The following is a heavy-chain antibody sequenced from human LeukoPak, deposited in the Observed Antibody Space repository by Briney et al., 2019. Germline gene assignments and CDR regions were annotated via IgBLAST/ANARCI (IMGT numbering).Heavy chain of an antibody. J-gene: IGHJ4*02. Sequence: PWASVKVSCKASGYTLTSYDINWVRQATGQGLEWMGWISAYNGNTNYAQKLQGRVTMTTDTSTSTAYMELRSLRSDDTAVYYCARDRAPRGYCSGGSCYSGDYWGQGTLVTVSS. CDR1: GYTLTSYD. D-gene: IGHD2-15*01. CDR2: ISAYNGNT. V-gene: IGHV1-18*01. CDR3: ARDRAPRGYCSGGSCYSGDY.